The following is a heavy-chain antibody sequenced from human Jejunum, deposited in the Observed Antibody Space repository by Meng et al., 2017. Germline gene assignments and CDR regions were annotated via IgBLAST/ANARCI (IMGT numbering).Heavy chain of an antibody. J-gene: IGHJ5*02. D-gene: IGHD3-9*01. CDR1: VGSISSSSHF. CDR2: MSSSGST. Sequence: QLQLQESGPGLVNPSETLFLTSPVSVGSISSSSHFWGWIRQPPWKGLEWIGSMSSSGSTFYNPSLKSRVTMSVDTSKNQFSLKLSSVTAADTAIYYCARKDYDIVAGYNWFDPWGQGTLVTVSS. V-gene: IGHV4-39*01. CDR3: ARKDYDIVAGYNWFDP.